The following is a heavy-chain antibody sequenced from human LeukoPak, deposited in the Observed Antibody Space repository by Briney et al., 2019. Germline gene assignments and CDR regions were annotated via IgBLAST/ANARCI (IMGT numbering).Heavy chain of an antibody. V-gene: IGHV1-46*01. J-gene: IGHJ4*02. Sequence: ASVKVSCKASGYTFTSYYMHWVRQAPGQGLEWMGIINPSGGSTSHAQKFQGRVTMTRDTSTSTVYMELSSLRSEDTAVYYCARVWELRYFDYWGQGTLVTVSS. CDR3: ARVWELRYFDY. D-gene: IGHD1-26*01. CDR1: GYTFTSYY. CDR2: INPSGGST.